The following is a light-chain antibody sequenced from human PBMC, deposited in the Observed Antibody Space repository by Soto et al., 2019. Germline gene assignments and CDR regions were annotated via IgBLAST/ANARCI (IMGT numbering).Light chain of an antibody. V-gene: IGKV3-15*01. CDR2: GAS. J-gene: IGKJ1*01. CDR3: QQFNDWPRT. CDR1: QSVTSN. Sequence: EIVMTQSPVTLSVSPGERATLSCRASQSVTSNLAWYQQKPGQAPRLLIYGASTRATGIPARFSGSGSWTEFTLTISNLQSEDFAIYYCQQFNDWPRTFGQGTKVEIK.